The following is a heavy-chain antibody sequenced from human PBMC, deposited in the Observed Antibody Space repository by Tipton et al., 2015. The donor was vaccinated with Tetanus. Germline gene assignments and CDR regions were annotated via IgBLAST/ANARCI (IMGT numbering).Heavy chain of an antibody. CDR3: ARDRITGPTGRYYAMDV. CDR2: IYYSGSA. V-gene: IGHV4-61*01. J-gene: IGHJ6*01. D-gene: IGHD1-7*01. Sequence: TLSLTCTVSGGSVNDGRFYWTWIRQPPGKALEWVAHIYYSGSANYNPSVARRATVSIDMSKNQFSLRLTSATAADTAVYYCARDRITGPTGRYYAMDVWGQGTAVTVSS. CDR1: GGSVNDGRFY.